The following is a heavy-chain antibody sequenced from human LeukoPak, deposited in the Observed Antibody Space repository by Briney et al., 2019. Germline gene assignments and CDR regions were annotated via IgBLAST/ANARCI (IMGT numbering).Heavy chain of an antibody. D-gene: IGHD3-10*01. V-gene: IGHV3-23*01. CDR2: ISGSGDNT. CDR1: GFTFSSYA. J-gene: IGHJ4*02. Sequence: GGSLRLSCAASGFTFSSYAMSWVRQAPGKGLEWVSGISGSGDNTYYADSVKGRFTISRDNAKNSLYLQMNSLRAEDTAVYYCARGVFGSGSYYNDYWGQGTLVTVSS. CDR3: ARGVFGSGSYYNDY.